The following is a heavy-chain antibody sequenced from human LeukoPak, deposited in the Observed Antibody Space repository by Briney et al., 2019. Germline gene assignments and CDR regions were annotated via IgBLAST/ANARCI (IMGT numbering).Heavy chain of an antibody. CDR1: GFTFSSHA. CDR2: ISGSGGST. Sequence: GGSLRLSCAASGFTFSSHAMSWVRQAPGKGLEWVSGISGSGGSTYYADSVKGRFTISRGNSKNTLYLQMNSLRAEDTAVYYCAKEGSGWHYFDNWGQGTLVTVSS. V-gene: IGHV3-23*01. D-gene: IGHD6-19*01. CDR3: AKEGSGWHYFDN. J-gene: IGHJ4*02.